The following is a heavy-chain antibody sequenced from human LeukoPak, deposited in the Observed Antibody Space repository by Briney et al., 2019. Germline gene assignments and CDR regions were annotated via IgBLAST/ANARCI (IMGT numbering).Heavy chain of an antibody. Sequence: GRSLRLSCAASGFTFSSYGMHWVRQAPGKGLEWVAVISYDGSNKYYADSVKGRFTISRDNSKNTLYLQINSLRAEDTAVYYCAKDLSAGRFGELALSFGMDVWGKGTTVTVSS. D-gene: IGHD3-10*01. CDR1: GFTFSSYG. J-gene: IGHJ6*04. CDR3: AKDLSAGRFGELALSFGMDV. CDR2: ISYDGSNK. V-gene: IGHV3-30*18.